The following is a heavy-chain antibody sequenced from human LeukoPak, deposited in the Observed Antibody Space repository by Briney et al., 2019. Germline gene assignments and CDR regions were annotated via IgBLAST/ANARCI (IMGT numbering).Heavy chain of an antibody. V-gene: IGHV5-51*01. J-gene: IGHJ4*02. Sequence: GESLKISCKGSGYSFTSYWIGWVRQMPGKGLEWMGIIYPGDSDTRYSPSFQGRVTISADKPISTAYLQWSSLKASDTAMYYCARLGPPDDYYDSSGYRYYFDYWGQGTLVTVSS. CDR2: IYPGDSDT. CDR3: ARLGPPDDYYDSSGYRYYFDY. CDR1: GYSFTSYW. D-gene: IGHD3-22*01.